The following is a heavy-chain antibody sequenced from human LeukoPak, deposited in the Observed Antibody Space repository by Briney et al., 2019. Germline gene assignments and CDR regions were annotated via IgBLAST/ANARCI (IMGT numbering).Heavy chain of an antibody. Sequence: ASVKVSCKTSGNTFSTNIINWVRQAPGQRLDWMGWINAGNGNTKYSEKFQGRVTITRDTSASTVYMELSSLRSEDTAVYYCARERPTTTAFHAWGQGTVVTVS. D-gene: IGHD1-14*01. CDR2: INAGNGNT. CDR3: ARERPTTTAFHA. V-gene: IGHV1-3*01. CDR1: GNTFSTNI. J-gene: IGHJ3*01.